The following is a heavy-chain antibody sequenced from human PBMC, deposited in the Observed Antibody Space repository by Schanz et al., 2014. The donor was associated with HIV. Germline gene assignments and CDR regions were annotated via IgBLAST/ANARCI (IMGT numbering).Heavy chain of an antibody. CDR2: ISGNTNYI. D-gene: IGHD6-19*01. J-gene: IGHJ6*02. V-gene: IGHV3-21*04. CDR3: AKDNGWPLASFSSLDV. Sequence: EVQLVESGGGLVKPGGKRRREGEASGRTGRRNSMNWVRQAPGKGLEWVSSISGNTNYIYYADSVKGRFTISRDNAKNSLYLQMNSLRAEDTALYYCAKDNGWPLASFSSLDVWGQGTTVTVSS. CDR1: GRTGRRNS.